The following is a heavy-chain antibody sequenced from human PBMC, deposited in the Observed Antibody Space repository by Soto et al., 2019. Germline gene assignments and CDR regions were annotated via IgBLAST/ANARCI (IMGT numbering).Heavy chain of an antibody. CDR2: ISSSGSYI. V-gene: IGHV3-21*01. J-gene: IGHJ4*02. Sequence: EVQLVESGGGLVKPGGSLRLSCAASGFTFSSYSMNWVRQAPGKGLECVSSISSSGSYIYYADSVKGRFTISRDNAKNSLYLQMNSLRAEDTAVYYCARGGRTYYFDYWGQGTLVTVSS. CDR3: ARGGRTYYFDY. CDR1: GFTFSSYS.